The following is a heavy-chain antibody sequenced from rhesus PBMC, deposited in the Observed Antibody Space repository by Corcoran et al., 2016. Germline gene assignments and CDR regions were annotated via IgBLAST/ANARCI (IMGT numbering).Heavy chain of an antibody. CDR3: TRRGVTRALDY. CDR1: GFTFSNYW. Sequence: EVQLVESGGGLVQPGGSLRLSCAASGFTFSNYWMSWVREAPGKGLAWVGFIKNKADGGTAAYAESVKGRFNISRDDSKNTLYLQMNSLKTEDTAVYYCTRRGVTRALDYWGQGVLVTVSS. D-gene: IGHD4-23*01. J-gene: IGHJ4*01. CDR2: IKNKADGGTA. V-gene: IGHV3S11*01.